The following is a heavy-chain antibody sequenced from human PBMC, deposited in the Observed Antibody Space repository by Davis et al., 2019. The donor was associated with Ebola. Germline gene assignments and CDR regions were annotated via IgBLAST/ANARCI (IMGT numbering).Heavy chain of an antibody. CDR2: INHSGST. Sequence: SETLSLTCAVYGGSFSGYYWSWIRQPPGKGLEWIGEINHSGSTNYNPSLKSRVTISVDTSKNQFSLELASVTAADTATYYCASPNARDGFMFLYWGQGILVTVSS. J-gene: IGHJ4*02. D-gene: IGHD5-24*01. CDR3: ASPNARDGFMFLY. V-gene: IGHV4-34*01. CDR1: GGSFSGYY.